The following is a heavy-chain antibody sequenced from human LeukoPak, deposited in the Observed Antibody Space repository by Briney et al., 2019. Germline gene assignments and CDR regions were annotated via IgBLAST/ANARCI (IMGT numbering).Heavy chain of an antibody. CDR3: AELGISMIGGV. CDR1: GFTFSSYS. CDR2: ISSSSSTI. D-gene: IGHD3-10*02. J-gene: IGHJ6*04. V-gene: IGHV3-48*04. Sequence: GGSLRLSCAASGFTFSSYSMNWVRQAPGKGLEWVSYISSSSSTIYYADSVKGRFTISRDNAKNSLYLQMNSLRAEDTAVYYCAELGISMIGGVWGKGTTVTISS.